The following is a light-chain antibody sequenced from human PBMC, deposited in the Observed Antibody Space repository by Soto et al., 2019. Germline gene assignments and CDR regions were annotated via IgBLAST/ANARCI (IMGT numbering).Light chain of an antibody. Sequence: DIHMTQSPSTLSASVGDRVIITCRASQSIGNLLAWYQQKPGKAPNLLIYKASTLESGVPSRFSGSGSGTEFTLTISSLQPDDFATYYCQHYNTYSPFGGGTKVEIK. J-gene: IGKJ4*02. CDR3: QHYNTYSP. CDR2: KAS. V-gene: IGKV1-5*03. CDR1: QSIGNL.